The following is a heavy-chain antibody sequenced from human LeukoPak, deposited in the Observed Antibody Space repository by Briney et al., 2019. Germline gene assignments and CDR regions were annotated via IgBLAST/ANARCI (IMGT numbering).Heavy chain of an antibody. CDR2: INHSGST. CDR3: ARAHRVDGSSWYFFDY. D-gene: IGHD6-13*01. V-gene: IGHV4-34*01. J-gene: IGHJ4*02. Sequence: SETLSLTCAVYGGSFSGYYWSWIRQPPGKGLEWIGEINHSGSTNYNPSLKGRVTISVDTSKNQFSLKLSSVTAADTAVYYCARAHRVDGSSWYFFDYWGQGTLVTVSS. CDR1: GGSFSGYY.